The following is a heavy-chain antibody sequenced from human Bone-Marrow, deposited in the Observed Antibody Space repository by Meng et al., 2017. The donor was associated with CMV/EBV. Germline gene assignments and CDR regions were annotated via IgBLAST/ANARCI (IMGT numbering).Heavy chain of an antibody. D-gene: IGHD3-10*01. J-gene: IGHJ4*02. Sequence: QITSKDPGPALLKPTQTLTRTCPFSWFSLSTSGGGVGWIRQPPGKALDWLAHIYWDDDKRYSPSLKSRLTVTKDTSKNQVVLTMTNMDPVDTSTYYCAHTPITMVRGVDWGQGTLVTVSS. CDR3: AHTPITMVRGVD. CDR1: WFSLSTSGGG. V-gene: IGHV2-5*02. CDR2: IYWDDDK.